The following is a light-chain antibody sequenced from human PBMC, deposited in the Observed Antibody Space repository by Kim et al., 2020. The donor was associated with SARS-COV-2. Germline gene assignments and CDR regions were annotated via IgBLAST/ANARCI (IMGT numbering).Light chain of an antibody. CDR3: QQRSNFPIT. CDR2: DAS. Sequence: LSPGERVTLSCRASQSINNYLGWYQQKPGQAPRLLIYDASNRATGIPARFSGSGSGTDFTLTISSLEPEDFAVYYCQQRSNFPITFGQGTRLEIK. CDR1: QSINNY. V-gene: IGKV3-11*01. J-gene: IGKJ5*01.